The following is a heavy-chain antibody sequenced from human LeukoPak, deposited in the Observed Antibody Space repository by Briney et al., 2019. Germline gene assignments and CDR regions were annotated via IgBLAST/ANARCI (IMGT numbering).Heavy chain of an antibody. D-gene: IGHD4-17*01. CDR2: ISGSGDST. Sequence: GGSLRLSCAASGFTFSSYAMSWVRQAPGKGLEWVSAISGSGDSTNYADSVKGRFTISRDNSKNTLYLQMDSLRAEDTAVYYCAKERGNGVRGAFDIWGQGTMVTVSS. V-gene: IGHV3-23*01. CDR3: AKERGNGVRGAFDI. J-gene: IGHJ3*02. CDR1: GFTFSSYA.